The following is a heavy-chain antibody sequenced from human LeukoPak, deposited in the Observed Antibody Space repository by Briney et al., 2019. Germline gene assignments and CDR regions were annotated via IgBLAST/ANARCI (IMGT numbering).Heavy chain of an antibody. J-gene: IGHJ3*02. Sequence: PSETLSLTCTVSGGSISSGGYYWSWIRQHPGKGLEWIGYIYYSGSTYYNPSLKSRVTISVDTSKNQFSLKLSSVTAADTAVYYCARDDWNDGGGDAFDIWGQGTMVTVSS. CDR3: ARDDWNDGGGDAFDI. V-gene: IGHV4-31*03. CDR2: IYYSGST. D-gene: IGHD1-1*01. CDR1: GGSISSGGYY.